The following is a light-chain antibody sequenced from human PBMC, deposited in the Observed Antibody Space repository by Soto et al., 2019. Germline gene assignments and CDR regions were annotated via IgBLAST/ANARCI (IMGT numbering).Light chain of an antibody. CDR3: SSFTSTNTVL. CDR2: NVS. J-gene: IGLJ2*01. V-gene: IGLV2-14*01. CDR1: RSDVGGYNY. Sequence: QSALTQPASVSGSPGQSITISCTGTRSDVGGYNYVSWYQQHTGKAPKLLIYNVSNRPSGVSNRCSGSKSGNTASLTISGLQAEDEGHYYCSSFTSTNTVLFGGGTKVTVL.